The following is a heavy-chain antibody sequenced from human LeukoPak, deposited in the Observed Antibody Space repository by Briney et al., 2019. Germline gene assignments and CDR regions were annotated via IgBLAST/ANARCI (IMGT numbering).Heavy chain of an antibody. CDR3: ASLKNYYDSSGYLVTDAFDI. Sequence: ASVKVSCKASGYTFTGYYMHWVRQAPGQGLEWMGWINRNSGGTNYAQKFQGRVTMTRDTSISTAYMELSRLRSDDTAVYYCASLKNYYDSSGYLVTDAFDIWGQGTMVTVSS. CDR1: GYTFTGYY. V-gene: IGHV1-2*02. CDR2: INRNSGGT. J-gene: IGHJ3*02. D-gene: IGHD3-22*01.